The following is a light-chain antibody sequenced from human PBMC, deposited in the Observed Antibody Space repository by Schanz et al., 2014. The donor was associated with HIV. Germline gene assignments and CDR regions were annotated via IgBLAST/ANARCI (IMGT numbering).Light chain of an antibody. CDR2: DAS. CDR1: QSVSSH. CDR3: QQYNDWPPIT. J-gene: IGKJ5*01. Sequence: EIVLTQSPAILSLSPGDRATLSCRASQSVSSHLAWYQQKPGQAPRLLIYDASNRATGIPARFSGSGSGTDFTLAINSLAPEDFAVYYCQQYNDWPPITFGQGTRLEIK. V-gene: IGKV3-11*01.